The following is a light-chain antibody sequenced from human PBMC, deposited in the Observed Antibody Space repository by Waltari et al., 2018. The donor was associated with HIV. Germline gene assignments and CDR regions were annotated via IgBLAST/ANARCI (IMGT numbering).Light chain of an antibody. Sequence: SALTQPASVSGSPGQSITISCTGSSSDGGGYNSVSWYQQHPGKAPRLMIYDVSTRPSGVSDRFSGSKSGDTASLTISGLQAEDEADYYCESYTSTSVWVFGGGTRLTVL. CDR3: ESYTSTSVWV. CDR1: SSDGGGYNS. CDR2: DVS. V-gene: IGLV2-14*03. J-gene: IGLJ3*02.